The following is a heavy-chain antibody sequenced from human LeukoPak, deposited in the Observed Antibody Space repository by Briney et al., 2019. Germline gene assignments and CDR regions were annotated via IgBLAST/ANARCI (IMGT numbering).Heavy chain of an antibody. J-gene: IGHJ3*02. Sequence: QPGRSLRLSCAASGFTFDDYAMHWVRQAPGKGLEGVSGISWNSGSIGYADSVKGRFTISRDNAKNSLYLQVNSLRAEDTALYYCAKDANDYGDSDTPDAFDIWGQGTMVTVSS. CDR1: GFTFDDYA. CDR2: ISWNSGSI. CDR3: AKDANDYGDSDTPDAFDI. V-gene: IGHV3-9*01. D-gene: IGHD4-17*01.